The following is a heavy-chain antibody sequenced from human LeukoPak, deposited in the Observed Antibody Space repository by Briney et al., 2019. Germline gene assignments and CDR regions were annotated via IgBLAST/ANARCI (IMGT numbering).Heavy chain of an antibody. CDR3: AKDLDYDSSGLNYYYYGMDV. CDR1: GFTFSSYA. J-gene: IGHJ6*02. V-gene: IGHV3-23*01. D-gene: IGHD3-22*01. Sequence: GGSLRLSCAASGFTFSSYAMSWVRQAPGKGLEWVSAISGSGGSTNYADSVKGRFTISRDNSKNTLYLQMNSLRAEDTAVYYCAKDLDYDSSGLNYYYYGMDVWGQGTTVTVSS. CDR2: ISGSGGST.